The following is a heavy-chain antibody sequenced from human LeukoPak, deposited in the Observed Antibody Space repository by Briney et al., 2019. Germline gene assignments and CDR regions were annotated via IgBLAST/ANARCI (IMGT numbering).Heavy chain of an antibody. J-gene: IGHJ3*02. CDR2: INSDGNDI. Sequence: GGSLRLSCAASGFTFSSYYMHWVRQAPGKGPVWVSRINSDGNDITYADSVKGRFTISRDNSKNTLYLQMNSLRVEDTAVYYCARGLFLSGYLDAFDIWGQGTVVTVSS. D-gene: IGHD3-22*01. V-gene: IGHV3-74*03. CDR3: ARGLFLSGYLDAFDI. CDR1: GFTFSSYY.